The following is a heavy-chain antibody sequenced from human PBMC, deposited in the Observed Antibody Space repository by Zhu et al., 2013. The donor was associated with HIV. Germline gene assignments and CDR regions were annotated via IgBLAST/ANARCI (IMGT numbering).Heavy chain of an antibody. Sequence: EVQLVESGGGLVQPGGSLRLSCAASGFTFSSYEMNWVRQAPGKGLEWVSYISSSGSTIYYADSVKGRFTISRDNAKNSLYLQMNSLRAEDTAVYYCASAVVVAAKGWANYYYYGMDVWGQGTTVTVSS. CDR2: ISSSGSTI. CDR1: GFTFSSYE. J-gene: IGHJ6*02. V-gene: IGHV3-48*03. D-gene: IGHD2-15*01. CDR3: ASAVVVAAKGWANYYYYGMDV.